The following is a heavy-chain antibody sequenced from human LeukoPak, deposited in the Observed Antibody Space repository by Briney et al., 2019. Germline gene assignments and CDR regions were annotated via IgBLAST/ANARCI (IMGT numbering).Heavy chain of an antibody. CDR3: ATALPTGTTSAGTDNWFDP. V-gene: IGHV4-4*07. CDR2: ILTSETT. D-gene: IGHD1-7*01. Sequence: SETLSLTCTVSGGSISNYYWSWIRQPAGKGLEWIGRILTSETTNYNPSLKSRVTMSVDTSKNHFSLKLSSVTAADTAVYYCATALPTGTTSAGTDNWFDPWGQGTLVTVSS. CDR1: GGSISNYY. J-gene: IGHJ5*02.